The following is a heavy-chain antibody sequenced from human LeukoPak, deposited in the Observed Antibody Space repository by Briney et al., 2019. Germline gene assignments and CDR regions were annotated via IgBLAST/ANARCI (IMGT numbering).Heavy chain of an antibody. D-gene: IGHD3-3*01. Sequence: PSETLSLTCAVYGGSFSGYYLSWIRQPPGKGLEWIGEINHSGSTNYNPSLKSRVTISVDTSKNQFSLKLSSVTAADTAVYYCARRFYYFDYWGQGTLVTVSS. CDR1: GGSFSGYY. CDR2: INHSGST. CDR3: ARRFYYFDY. V-gene: IGHV4-34*01. J-gene: IGHJ4*02.